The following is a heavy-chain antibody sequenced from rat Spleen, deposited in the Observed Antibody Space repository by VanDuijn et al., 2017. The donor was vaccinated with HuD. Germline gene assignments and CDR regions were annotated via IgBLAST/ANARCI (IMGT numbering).Heavy chain of an antibody. CDR1: GFTFSDYG. V-gene: IGHV5-20*01. Sequence: EVQLVESGGGLVQPGRSMTLSCADSGFTFSDYGMAWVLQAPTRGLEWVASIKYEGDGIYYRDSVKGRFTISRHNTQNTLYLQMNSLRSEDTATYYCTTVLQGHGFAYWGQGTLVTVSS. CDR2: IKYEGDGI. CDR3: TTVLQGHGFAY. J-gene: IGHJ3*01. D-gene: IGHD1-1*01.